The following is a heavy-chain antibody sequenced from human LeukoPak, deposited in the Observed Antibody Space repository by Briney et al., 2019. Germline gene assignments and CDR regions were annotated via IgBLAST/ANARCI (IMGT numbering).Heavy chain of an antibody. CDR1: GYSFTSHW. Sequence: GESLKISCKGSGYSFTSHWIGWVRQMPGKGLEWMGIIYPGDSDTRYSPSFQGQVTISADKSISTAYLQWSSLKASDTAMYYCARQAVAGTPNNWFDPWGQGTLVTVSS. CDR2: IYPGDSDT. CDR3: ARQAVAGTPNNWFDP. V-gene: IGHV5-51*01. D-gene: IGHD6-19*01. J-gene: IGHJ5*02.